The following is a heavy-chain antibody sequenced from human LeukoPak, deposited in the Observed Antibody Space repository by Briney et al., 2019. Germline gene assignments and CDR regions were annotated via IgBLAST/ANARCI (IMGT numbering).Heavy chain of an antibody. CDR1: GDSISSGDYY. CDR3: ARGPYSYDSSGAFDI. CDR2: ISSSGST. V-gene: IGHV4-61*02. Sequence: PSETLSLACTVSGDSISSGDYYWSWIRQPAGKGLEWIGRISSSGSTNYNPSLKSRVTISVDTSKNQFSLKLSSVTAADTAVYFCARGPYSYDSSGAFDIWGQGTMVTVSS. D-gene: IGHD3-22*01. J-gene: IGHJ3*02.